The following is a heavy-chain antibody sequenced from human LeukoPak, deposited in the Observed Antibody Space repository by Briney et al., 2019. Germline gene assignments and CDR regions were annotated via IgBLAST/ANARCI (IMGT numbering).Heavy chain of an antibody. CDR2: ISSSSSYI. Sequence: SGGSLRLSCAASGFIFSNLWMTWVRQAPGKGLEWVSSISSSSSYINYADSVRGRFTISRDNAKNSLFLQMDSLRGEDTAVYYCARCTTGKTFGSLREIKKSREIDYWGQGTLVTVSS. D-gene: IGHD1-1*01. CDR1: GFIFSNLW. CDR3: ARCTTGKTFGSLREIKKSREIDY. J-gene: IGHJ4*02. V-gene: IGHV3-21*01.